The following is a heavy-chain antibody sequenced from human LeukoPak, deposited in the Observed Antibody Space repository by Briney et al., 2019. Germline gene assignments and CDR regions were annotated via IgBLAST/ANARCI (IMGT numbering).Heavy chain of an antibody. J-gene: IGHJ4*02. Sequence: GRSLRLSCAASGFTFSSYAMHWVRQAPGKGLEWVAVISYDGSNKYYADSVKGRFTISRDNSKNTLYLQMNSLRAEDTAVYYCARAYTKGDIDYWGQGTPVTVSS. CDR1: GFTFSSYA. V-gene: IGHV3-30*04. CDR3: ARAYTKGDIDY. CDR2: ISYDGSNK. D-gene: IGHD2-8*01.